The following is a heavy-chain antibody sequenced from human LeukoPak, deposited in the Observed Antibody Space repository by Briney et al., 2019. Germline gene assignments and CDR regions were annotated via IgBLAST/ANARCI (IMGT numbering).Heavy chain of an antibody. V-gene: IGHV4-61*02. D-gene: IGHD6-13*01. Sequence: PSETLSLTCTVPGGSISSGSYYWSWIRQPAGKGLEWIGRIYTSGSTNYNPSLKSRVTISVDKSKNQFSLKLSSVTAADTAVYYCARAGKQQLVKGGIDYWGQGTLVTVSS. CDR2: IYTSGST. CDR3: ARAGKQQLVKGGIDY. CDR1: GGSISSGSYY. J-gene: IGHJ4*02.